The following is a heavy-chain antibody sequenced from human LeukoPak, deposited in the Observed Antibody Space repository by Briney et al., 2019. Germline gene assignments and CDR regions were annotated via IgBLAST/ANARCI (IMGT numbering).Heavy chain of an antibody. CDR2: ISGSGSGGST. CDR1: GFTFSSSA. Sequence: GGSLRLSCAASGFTFSSSAMSWVRQAPGKGLEWDSSISGSGSGGSTYYADSVKGRFTISRDNSKNTLYLQMNSLRAEDTAVYYCAKDLKPTVTTWDPYYYYYYMDVWGKGTTVTVSS. D-gene: IGHD4-17*01. J-gene: IGHJ6*03. CDR3: AKDLKPTVTTWDPYYYYYYMDV. V-gene: IGHV3-23*01.